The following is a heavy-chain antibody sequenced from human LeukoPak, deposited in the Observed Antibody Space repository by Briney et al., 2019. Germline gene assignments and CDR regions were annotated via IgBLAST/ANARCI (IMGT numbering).Heavy chain of an antibody. D-gene: IGHD3-22*01. V-gene: IGHV4-59*12. CDR3: ARVSGYYDSSGYYYFDY. CDR1: GGSISSYY. Sequence: SETLSLTCTVSGGSISSYYWSWIRQPPGKGLEWIGYIYYSGSTNYNPSLKSRVTISVDTSKNQFSLKLSSVTAADTAVYYCARVSGYYDSSGYYYFDYWGQGTLVTVSS. CDR2: IYYSGST. J-gene: IGHJ4*02.